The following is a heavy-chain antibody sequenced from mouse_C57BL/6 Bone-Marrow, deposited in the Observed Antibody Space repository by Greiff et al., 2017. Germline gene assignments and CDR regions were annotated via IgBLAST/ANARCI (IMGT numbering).Heavy chain of an antibody. Sequence: VQLQQSGPELVKPGASVKISCKASGYTFTDYYMNWVKQSHGKSLEWIGDINPNNGGTSYNQKFKGKATLTVDKSSSTAYMELRSLTSEDSAVYYCARLDYYGLPFDYWGQGTTLTVSS. J-gene: IGHJ2*01. CDR2: INPNNGGT. D-gene: IGHD2-1*01. CDR1: GYTFTDYY. V-gene: IGHV1-26*01. CDR3: ARLDYYGLPFDY.